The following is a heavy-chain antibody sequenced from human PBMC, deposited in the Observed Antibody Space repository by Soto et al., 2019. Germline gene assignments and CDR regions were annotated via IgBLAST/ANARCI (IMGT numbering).Heavy chain of an antibody. CDR3: AKGVGSHYYDF. V-gene: IGHV3-23*01. D-gene: IGHD3-3*01. CDR2: ISDSGGRI. CDR1: GSTFSSFA. J-gene: IGHJ4*02. Sequence: VQLLESGGGLVQPGGSLRLSCAASGSTFSSFAMTWVRQAPGGGLEWVSSISDSGGRIYYLDSVKGRFTVSRDNSKSTLYLQMSSLRAEDTAVYYCAKGVGSHYYDFRGQGALVTVSS.